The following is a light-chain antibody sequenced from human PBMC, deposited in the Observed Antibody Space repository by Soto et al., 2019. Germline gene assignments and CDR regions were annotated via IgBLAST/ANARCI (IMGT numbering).Light chain of an antibody. CDR1: RRDVGNYKY. J-gene: IGLJ1*01. V-gene: IGLV2-14*01. Sequence: SALTPPASVSGSPGQSITISCTGTRRDVGNYKYVSWYQQHPGKAPKRMIYEVSNRPSGGSSRFSGSKSGNTASLTISWLQAEDETDYYCFSYTSSSTYVFGTGTKVTVL. CDR2: EVS. CDR3: FSYTSSSTYV.